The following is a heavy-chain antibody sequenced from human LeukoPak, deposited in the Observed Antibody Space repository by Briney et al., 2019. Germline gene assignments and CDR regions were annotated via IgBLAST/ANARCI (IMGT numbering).Heavy chain of an antibody. V-gene: IGHV3-74*01. D-gene: IGHD6-13*01. Sequence: GGSLRLSCAASGFTFSKYWMHWVRQAPGKGLVWVSRINTDGSSTSYADSVKGRFTISRDNAKNTLYLQMNSLRAEGTAVYYSARSEYSSTWYGDYYYYYMDVWGKGTTVTVSS. CDR2: INTDGSST. CDR3: ARSEYSSTWYGDYYYYYMDV. CDR1: GFTFSKYW. J-gene: IGHJ6*03.